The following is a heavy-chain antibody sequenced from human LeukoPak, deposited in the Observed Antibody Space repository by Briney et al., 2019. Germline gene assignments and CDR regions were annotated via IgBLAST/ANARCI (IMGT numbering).Heavy chain of an antibody. CDR1: GFRFSDYW. V-gene: IGHV3-7*01. CDR2: IKTDGSAK. D-gene: IGHD3-22*01. J-gene: IGHJ4*02. Sequence: GGSLRLSCAASGFRFSDYWMTWVRQAPGKGLECVANIKTDGSAKYYPDSVKGRFTVSRDNAKNSLYLQMNNMRVEDTAIYYCTKDLSHDSSGWGQGTLVTVSS. CDR3: TKDLSHDSSG.